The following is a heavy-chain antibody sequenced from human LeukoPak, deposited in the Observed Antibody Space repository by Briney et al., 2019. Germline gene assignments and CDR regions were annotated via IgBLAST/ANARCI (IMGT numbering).Heavy chain of an antibody. V-gene: IGHV3-9*01. D-gene: IGHD6-19*01. J-gene: IGHJ4*02. Sequence: GGSLRLSCAASGFTFDDYAMHWVRQAPGKGLEWVSGISWNSGSIGYADSVKGRFTISRDNAKNSLYLQMNSLRAEDTALYYCAKDIALTVAGGEFDYWGQGTLVTVSS. CDR1: GFTFDDYA. CDR3: AKDIALTVAGGEFDY. CDR2: ISWNSGSI.